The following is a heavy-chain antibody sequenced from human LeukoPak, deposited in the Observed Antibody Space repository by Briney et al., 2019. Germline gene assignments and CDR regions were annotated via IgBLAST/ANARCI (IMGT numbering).Heavy chain of an antibody. Sequence: ASVKVSCKASGYTCTGYYMHWVRQAPGQGLEWMGRINPNSGGTNYAQKFQGRVTMTRDTSISTAYMELSRLRSDDTAVYYCARYYCSGGSCLGTNWFDPWGQGTLVTVSS. D-gene: IGHD2-15*01. CDR2: INPNSGGT. J-gene: IGHJ5*02. V-gene: IGHV1-2*06. CDR3: ARYYCSGGSCLGTNWFDP. CDR1: GYTCTGYY.